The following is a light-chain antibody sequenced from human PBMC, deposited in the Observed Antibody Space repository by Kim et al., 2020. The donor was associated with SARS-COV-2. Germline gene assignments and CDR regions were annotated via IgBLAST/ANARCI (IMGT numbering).Light chain of an antibody. Sequence: GPSVTISCTGTSGDLGASEYVAWYQHHPGKGPKLLIFDVSKRPSGVSRRFSGSKSGNTASLTISGLQPDDEADYFCSSHKRSTTPVFGTGTKVTVL. CDR3: SSHKRSTTPV. J-gene: IGLJ1*01. CDR1: SGDLGASEY. CDR2: DVS. V-gene: IGLV2-14*03.